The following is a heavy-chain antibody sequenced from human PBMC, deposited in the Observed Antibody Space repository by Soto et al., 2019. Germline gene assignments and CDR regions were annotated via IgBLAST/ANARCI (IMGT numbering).Heavy chain of an antibody. CDR1: GFTFSGYR. CDR3: ARDCNRQFVYDFWSGYYTPVYYYYGMDV. CDR2: IKTDGSST. V-gene: IGHV3-74*01. D-gene: IGHD3-3*01. Sequence: GGSLRLSCPAPGFTFSGYRLHWVRKAPGKGLVWVARIKTDGSSTDYADSVKGRFTISRDNSKNTLYLQMNSLRAEDTAVYYCARDCNRQFVYDFWSGYYTPVYYYYGMDVWGQGTTVTVSS. J-gene: IGHJ6*02.